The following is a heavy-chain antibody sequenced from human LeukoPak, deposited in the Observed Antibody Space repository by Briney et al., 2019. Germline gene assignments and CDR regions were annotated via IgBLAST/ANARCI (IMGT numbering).Heavy chain of an antibody. CDR3: TKSGPPDPY. J-gene: IGHJ3*01. CDR2: IYSGAGT. CDR1: GLTDSTNH. Sequence: PGGSLRLSCAASGLTDSTNHMSWVRQAPGGGLEWVSVIYSGAGTNYADSVNGRFTISRDNYKNMLYLQINSLRVEDTAMYYCTKSGPPDPYWGQGTMVTVSS. V-gene: IGHV3-53*01.